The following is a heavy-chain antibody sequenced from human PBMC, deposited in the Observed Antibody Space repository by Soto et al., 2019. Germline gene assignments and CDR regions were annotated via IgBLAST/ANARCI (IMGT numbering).Heavy chain of an antibody. J-gene: IGHJ4*02. V-gene: IGHV3-21*06. Sequence: LRLSCAASGFTFTRYSMNWVRQAPGKGLEWVSSISSTTNYIYYGDSMKGRFTISRDNAKNSLYLEMNSMRAEDTAVYYCARESEDLTSNFDYWGQGTLVTVSS. CDR1: GFTFTRYS. CDR2: ISSTTNYI. CDR3: ARESEDLTSNFDY.